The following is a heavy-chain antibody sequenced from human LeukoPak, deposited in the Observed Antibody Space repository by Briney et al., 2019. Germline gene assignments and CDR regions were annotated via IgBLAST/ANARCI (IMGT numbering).Heavy chain of an antibody. Sequence: PGGSLRLSCAASGFTFSSYWMSWVRQAPGKGLEWVANIKQDGSEKYYVDSVKGRFTISRDNAKNSLYLQMNSLRAEDTAVYYCARVRGGSWYESFFDSWGQGTPVIVSS. CDR2: IKQDGSEK. CDR3: ARVRGGSWYESFFDS. CDR1: GFTFSSYW. V-gene: IGHV3-7*01. J-gene: IGHJ4*02. D-gene: IGHD2-15*01.